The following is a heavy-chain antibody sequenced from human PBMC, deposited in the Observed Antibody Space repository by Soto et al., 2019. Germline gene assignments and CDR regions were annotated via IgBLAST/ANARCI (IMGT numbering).Heavy chain of an antibody. CDR2: ISSSGSTI. CDR1: GFTFSSYE. Sequence: HPGGSLRLSCAASGFTFSSYEMNWVRQAPGKGLEWVSYISSSGSTIYYADSVKGRFTISRDNAKNSLYLQMNSLRAEDTAVYYCAREIVVPAGYYYYYGMDVWGQGTTVTVSS. V-gene: IGHV3-48*03. D-gene: IGHD2-2*01. J-gene: IGHJ6*02. CDR3: AREIVVPAGYYYYYGMDV.